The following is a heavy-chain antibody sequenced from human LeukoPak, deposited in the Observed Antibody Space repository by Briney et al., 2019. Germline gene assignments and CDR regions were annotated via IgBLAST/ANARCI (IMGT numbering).Heavy chain of an antibody. CDR2: IRSKTNNYAT. D-gene: IGHD3-10*01. J-gene: IGHJ4*02. CDR3: TRLRGEKASGDY. Sequence: GGSLRLSCAASGFTFSGSAMHWVRQASGKGLEWVGRIRSKTNNYATEYAVSVEGRFTISRDDSKNTVYLQMNSLKTEDTAVYYCTRLRGEKASGDYWGQGTLVTVSS. V-gene: IGHV3-73*01. CDR1: GFTFSGSA.